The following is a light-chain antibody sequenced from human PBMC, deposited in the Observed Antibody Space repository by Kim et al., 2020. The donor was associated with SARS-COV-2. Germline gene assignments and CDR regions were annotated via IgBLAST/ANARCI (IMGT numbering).Light chain of an antibody. Sequence: RQTATLPCTGNSNDVGDRGAAWLQPLQGHPPNLLSYRNNDRPSGISEKFSAASAGNTDSLTITRLQPEDEAYYYCSACGTSLSAWVFGGGPKLTV. CDR2: RNN. CDR1: SNDVGDRG. J-gene: IGLJ3*02. V-gene: IGLV10-54*04. CDR3: SACGTSLSAWV.